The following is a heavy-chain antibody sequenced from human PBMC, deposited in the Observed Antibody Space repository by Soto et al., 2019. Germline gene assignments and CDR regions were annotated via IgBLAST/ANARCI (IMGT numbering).Heavy chain of an antibody. CDR1: GDSVSSNSAA. CDR3: ARDTAVPGPDFDF. V-gene: IGHV6-1*01. J-gene: IGHJ4*02. CDR2: TYYRSRYYT. Sequence: KQSQTLSLTCAISGDSVSSNSAAWNWVRQSPSRGLEWLGRTYYRSRYYTEYAVSVKSQISINTDTSKNQFSLDLNTLTPDDTAVYYCARDTAVPGPDFDFWGQGTLVTVSS. D-gene: IGHD6-13*01.